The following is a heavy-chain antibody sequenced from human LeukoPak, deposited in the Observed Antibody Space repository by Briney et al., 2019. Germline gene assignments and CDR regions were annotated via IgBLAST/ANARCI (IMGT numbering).Heavy chain of an antibody. D-gene: IGHD2-2*01. CDR2: ITSRGGTT. V-gene: IGHV3-23*01. CDR3: ARYCTSASCTVPDSYYGMDV. Sequence: PGGSLRLSCVASGFTFSTYAMSWVRQAPGKGLEWVSAITSRGGTTFYSDSVKGRFTVTRDNSKNALYLQMDTLRAEDTAIYYCARYCTSASCTVPDSYYGMDVWGRGTTVTVSS. J-gene: IGHJ6*02. CDR1: GFTFSTYA.